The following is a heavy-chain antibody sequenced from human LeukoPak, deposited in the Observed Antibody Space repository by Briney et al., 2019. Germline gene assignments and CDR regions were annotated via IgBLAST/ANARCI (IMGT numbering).Heavy chain of an antibody. Sequence: GGSLRLSCAASGFTFSSYAMHWVRQATGKGLEWVAVISYDGSNKYYADSVKGRFTISRDNSKNTLYLQMNSLRAEDTAVYYCARGPDYYGLYYFDYWGQGTLVTVSS. V-gene: IGHV3-30*04. CDR1: GFTFSSYA. CDR3: ARGPDYYGLYYFDY. J-gene: IGHJ4*02. CDR2: ISYDGSNK. D-gene: IGHD3-10*01.